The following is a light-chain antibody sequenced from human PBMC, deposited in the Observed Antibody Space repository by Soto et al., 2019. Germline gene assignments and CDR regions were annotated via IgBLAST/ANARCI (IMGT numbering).Light chain of an antibody. Sequence: EIVLTQSPGTLSLSPGERATLSCRASQSFSNNYLAWYQQKPGQAPRLLIYGASNRATGIPDRFSGSGSGTDFTLTISRVVSDYFSVYYCKLYASSGTFGAG. CDR1: QSFSNNY. V-gene: IGKV3-20*01. CDR2: GAS. J-gene: IGKJ4*02. CDR3: KLYASSGT.